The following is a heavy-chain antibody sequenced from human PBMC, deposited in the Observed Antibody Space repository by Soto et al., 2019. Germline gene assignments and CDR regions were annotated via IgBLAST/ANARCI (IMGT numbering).Heavy chain of an antibody. D-gene: IGHD2-2*01. J-gene: IGHJ5*02. CDR2: IYYNGNT. V-gene: IGHV4-59*08. CDR3: ARSDIVLVPAAPGWFDP. Sequence: PSETLSLTCTVSGGSISSYYWSWIRQSPGKGLEWIGYIYYNGNTNYNPSLKSRVTISVDTSKNQFSLKLSSATAADTAVYYCARSDIVLVPAAPGWFDPWGQGTLVTVSS. CDR1: GGSISSYY.